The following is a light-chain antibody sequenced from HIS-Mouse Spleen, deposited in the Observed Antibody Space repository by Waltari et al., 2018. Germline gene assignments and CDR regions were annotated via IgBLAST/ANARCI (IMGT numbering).Light chain of an antibody. J-gene: IGLJ2*01. V-gene: IGLV2-14*01. CDR1: SSDVGGYNY. Sequence: QSALTQPASVSGSPGQSIPISCTGTSSDVGGYNYVSWYQQPPGKAPKLMIYEVSNRPSGVSNRFSGSKSGNTASLTISGLQAEDEADYYCSSYTSSSVVFGGGTKLTVL. CDR3: SSYTSSSVV. CDR2: EVS.